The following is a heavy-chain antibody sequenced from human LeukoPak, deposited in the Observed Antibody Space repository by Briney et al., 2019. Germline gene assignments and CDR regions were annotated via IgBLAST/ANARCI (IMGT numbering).Heavy chain of an antibody. Sequence: SETLSLTCAVYGGSFSGYYWSWIRQPPGKGLEWIGEINHSGSTNYNPSLKSRVTISVDTSKKQFSLKVRSVTAADTAIYYCAKDVVDAFDIWGQGTMVTVSS. CDR3: AKDVVDAFDI. CDR1: GGSFSGYY. D-gene: IGHD2-15*01. J-gene: IGHJ3*02. V-gene: IGHV4-34*01. CDR2: INHSGST.